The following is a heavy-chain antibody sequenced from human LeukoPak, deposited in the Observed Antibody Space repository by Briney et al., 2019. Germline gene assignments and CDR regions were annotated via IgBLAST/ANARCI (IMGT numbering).Heavy chain of an antibody. V-gene: IGHV4-38-2*02. CDR1: GCSISSGYY. J-gene: IGHJ5*02. Sequence: SETLSHTCTVSGCSISSGYYWGWIRQPAGKGLEYIGSIYHSGSTYYNPSPKSRVTISADTSKNQFSLKLSSVTAADTAVYYCARGGGTYFGNWFDPWGQGTLVTVSS. CDR2: IYHSGST. CDR3: ARGGGTYFGNWFDP. D-gene: IGHD1-26*01.